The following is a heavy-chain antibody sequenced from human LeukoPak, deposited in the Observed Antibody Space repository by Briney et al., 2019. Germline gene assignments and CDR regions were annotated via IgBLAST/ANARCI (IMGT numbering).Heavy chain of an antibody. D-gene: IGHD2-15*01. J-gene: IGHJ6*03. CDR3: ARDVGLDYYYYYMDV. V-gene: IGHV4-4*07. CDR1: GGSISSYY. Sequence: SEALSLTCTVSGGSISSYYWSWIRQPAGKGLEWIGRIYTSGSTNYNPSLKSRVTMSVDTSKNQFSLKLSSVPAADTAVYYCARDVGLDYYYYYMDVWDKGTTVTVSS. CDR2: IYTSGST.